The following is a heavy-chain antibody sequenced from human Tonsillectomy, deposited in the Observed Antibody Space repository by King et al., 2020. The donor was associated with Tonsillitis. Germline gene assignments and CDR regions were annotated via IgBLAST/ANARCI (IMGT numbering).Heavy chain of an antibody. V-gene: IGHV3-7*03. D-gene: IGHD3-22*01. Sequence: VQLVESGGGLVQPGGSLRLSCAASGFSFSSYWMSWVRQAPGKGLEWVASIKQDGSEKYYVDSVKGRFTISRDNAKHSLYLQMNSLRAEVTAVYYCARGSSGYYHAAFDIWGQGTMVSVSS. CDR1: GFSFSSYW. CDR2: IKQDGSEK. J-gene: IGHJ3*02. CDR3: ARGSSGYYHAAFDI.